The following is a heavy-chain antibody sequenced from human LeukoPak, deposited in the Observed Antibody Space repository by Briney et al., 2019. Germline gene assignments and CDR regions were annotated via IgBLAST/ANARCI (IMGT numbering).Heavy chain of an antibody. D-gene: IGHD6-13*01. Sequence: GGSLRLSCAASGFTFSSYGMHWVRQAPGKGLEWVAVISYDGSNKYYADSVKGRFTISRDNSKNTLYLQMNSLRAEDTAVDFCAGNADSSSWDDAFDIWGQGTMVTVSS. CDR2: ISYDGSNK. CDR1: GFTFSSYG. CDR3: AGNADSSSWDDAFDI. V-gene: IGHV3-30*03. J-gene: IGHJ3*02.